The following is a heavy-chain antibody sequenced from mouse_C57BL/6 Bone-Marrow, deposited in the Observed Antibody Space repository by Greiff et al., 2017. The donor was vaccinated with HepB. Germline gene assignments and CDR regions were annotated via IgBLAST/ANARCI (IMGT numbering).Heavy chain of an antibody. Sequence: QVQLKQSGAELVRPGASVTLSCKASGYTFTDYEMHWVKQTPVHGLEWIGAIDPETGGTAYNQKFKGKAILTADKSSSTAYMELRSLTSEDSAVYYCTRPSTMITTYFDVWGTGTTVTVSS. D-gene: IGHD2-4*01. CDR2: IDPETGGT. V-gene: IGHV1-15*01. J-gene: IGHJ1*03. CDR3: TRPSTMITTYFDV. CDR1: GYTFTDYE.